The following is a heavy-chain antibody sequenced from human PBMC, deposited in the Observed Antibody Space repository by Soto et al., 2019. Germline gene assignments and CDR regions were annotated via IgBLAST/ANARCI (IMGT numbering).Heavy chain of an antibody. D-gene: IGHD5-12*01. V-gene: IGHV1-46*01. CDR2: INPSLGRT. CDR1: GYSLTSNH. Sequence: GASVKVSFKASGYSLTSNHMHWVRQAPGQGLEWMGIINPSLGRTNYAQKFQGRVAMTWDTSTSTFYMELSSLRSDDTAVYFCARAPYSSTSFFFDHWGQGTLVTVSS. CDR3: ARAPYSSTSFFFDH. J-gene: IGHJ4*02.